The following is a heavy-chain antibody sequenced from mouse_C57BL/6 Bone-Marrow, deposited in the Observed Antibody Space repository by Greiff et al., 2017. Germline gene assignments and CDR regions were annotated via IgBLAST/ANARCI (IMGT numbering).Heavy chain of an antibody. Sequence: QVHVKQPGAELVKPGASVKMSCKASGYTFTSYWITWVKQRPGQGLEWIGDIYPGSGSTNYNEKFKSKATLTVDTSSSTAYMQLSSLTSEDSAVYYCARSKLSYAMDYWGQGTSVTVSS. CDR3: ARSKLSYAMDY. CDR1: GYTFTSYW. J-gene: IGHJ4*01. CDR2: IYPGSGST. V-gene: IGHV1-55*01. D-gene: IGHD1-3*01.